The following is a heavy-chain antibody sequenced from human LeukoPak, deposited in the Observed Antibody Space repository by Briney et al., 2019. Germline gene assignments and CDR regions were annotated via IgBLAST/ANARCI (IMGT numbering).Heavy chain of an antibody. D-gene: IGHD3-22*01. V-gene: IGHV1-8*01. CDR2: MNTNSGNT. CDR1: GYTFTSYD. CDR3: ARGDFGSGYYFD. J-gene: IGHJ4*02. Sequence: GASLRVSCKASGYTFTSYDINWVRQTPGQGLEWMGWMNTNSGNTGYAQTFQGRVTMTRNTSISTAYMELSSLRSEDTAVYYCARGDFGSGYYFDWGQGTLVTVSS.